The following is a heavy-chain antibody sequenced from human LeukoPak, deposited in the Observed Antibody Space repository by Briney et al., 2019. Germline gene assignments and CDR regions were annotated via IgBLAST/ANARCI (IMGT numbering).Heavy chain of an antibody. D-gene: IGHD4-23*01. J-gene: IGHJ3*02. Sequence: SETLSLTCTVSGGCISSGGYYWSWIRQHPGKGLEWIGYSFYSVSTYYNPSLRSRVTISVDMSKNQSSLKLNSQTAADTAVYSCARFYGGNSGMLPRATFDIWGQGTMVTVSS. CDR2: SFYSVST. CDR1: GGCISSGGYY. V-gene: IGHV4-31*03. CDR3: ARFYGGNSGMLPRATFDI.